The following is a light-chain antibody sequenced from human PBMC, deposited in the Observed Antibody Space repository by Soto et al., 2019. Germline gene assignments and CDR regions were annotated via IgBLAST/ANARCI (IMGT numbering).Light chain of an antibody. J-gene: IGKJ2*01. CDR3: QQGHNWPLT. Sequence: EIVMTQSPATLSLSPGEGAALSCRASQSINSELAWYQQKPGQPPRLLIYGASTRATGVPARFTGSESGSEFTLTISGLQSEDFAVYYCQQGHNWPLTFVQGTRLEI. V-gene: IGKV3-15*01. CDR1: QSINSE. CDR2: GAS.